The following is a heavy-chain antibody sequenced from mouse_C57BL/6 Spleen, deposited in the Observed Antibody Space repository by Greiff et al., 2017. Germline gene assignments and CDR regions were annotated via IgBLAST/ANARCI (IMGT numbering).Heavy chain of an antibody. CDR3: TRDHYYYGIFAY. Sequence: EVKLVESGEGLVKPGGSLKLSCAASGFTFSSYAMSWVRQTPEKRLEWVAYISSGGDYIYYADTVKGRFTISRDNARNTLYLQMSSLKSEDTAMYYCTRDHYYYGIFAYWGQGTLVTVSA. CDR1: GFTFSSYA. CDR2: ISSGGDYI. D-gene: IGHD1-1*01. J-gene: IGHJ3*01. V-gene: IGHV5-9-1*02.